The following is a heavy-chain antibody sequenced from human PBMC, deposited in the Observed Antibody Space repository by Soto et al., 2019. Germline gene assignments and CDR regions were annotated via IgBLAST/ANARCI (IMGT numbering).Heavy chain of an antibody. CDR1: GGSISSGGYY. V-gene: IGHV4-31*03. CDR2: IYYSGST. J-gene: IGHJ4*02. CDR3: ARESVVRGVVVITTFIDY. Sequence: LSLTCTVSGGSISSGGYYWSWIRQHPGKGLEWIGYIYYSGSTYYNPSLKSRVTISVDTSKNQFSLKLSSVTAADTAVYYCARESVVRGVVVITTFIDYWGQGTLGTVSS. D-gene: IGHD3-22*01.